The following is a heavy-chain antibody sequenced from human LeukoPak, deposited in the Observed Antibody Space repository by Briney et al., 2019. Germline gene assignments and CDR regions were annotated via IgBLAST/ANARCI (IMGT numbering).Heavy chain of an antibody. V-gene: IGHV4-31*03. Sequence: SETLSLTCTVSGGSISSGGYYWSWIRQHPGKGLEWIGYIYYSGSTYYNPSLKSRVTISVDTSKNQFSLKLSSVTAADTAVYYCARHRPYYYDSRQYFDYWGQGTLVTVSS. CDR1: GGSISSGGYY. CDR2: IYYSGST. J-gene: IGHJ4*02. D-gene: IGHD3-22*01. CDR3: ARHRPYYYDSRQYFDY.